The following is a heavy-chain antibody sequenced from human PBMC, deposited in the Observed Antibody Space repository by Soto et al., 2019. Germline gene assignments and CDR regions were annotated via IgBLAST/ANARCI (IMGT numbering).Heavy chain of an antibody. CDR3: ARDWEITGNTDFDY. CDR1: GDTFTSYG. J-gene: IGHJ4*02. V-gene: IGHV1-18*01. D-gene: IGHD1-7*01. Sequence: GASVKVSCKASGDTFTSYGISWVRQAPGQGLEWMGWISAYNGNTNYAQKLQGRVTMTTDTSTSTAYMELRSLRSDDTAVYYCARDWEITGNTDFDYWGPGTIVTVYS. CDR2: ISAYNGNT.